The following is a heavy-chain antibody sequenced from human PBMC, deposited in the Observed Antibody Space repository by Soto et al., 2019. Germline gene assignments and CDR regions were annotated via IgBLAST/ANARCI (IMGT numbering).Heavy chain of an antibody. CDR2: INHSGST. CDR1: GGSFSGYY. CDR3: ARVFTVTNNYYYGMDV. D-gene: IGHD4-17*01. Sequence: SETLSLTCAVYGGSFSGYYWSWIRQPPGKGLEWIGEINHSGSTNYNPSLKSRVTISVDTSKNQFSLKLSSVTAADTAVYYCARVFTVTNNYYYGMDVWGKGPTVTVSS. V-gene: IGHV4-34*01. J-gene: IGHJ6*04.